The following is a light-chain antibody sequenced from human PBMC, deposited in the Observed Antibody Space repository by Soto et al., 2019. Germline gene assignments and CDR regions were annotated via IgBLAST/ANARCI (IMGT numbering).Light chain of an antibody. CDR2: DVN. V-gene: IGLV2-14*01. Sequence: QSALTQPASVSGSPGQSITISCTGTSSDLGGYNYVSWYQQNPGKAPKLMIYDVNNRPSGVSYRFSGSKSGNTASLTISGLQAEDEADYYCSSYTSSSTRVFGTGTKLTVL. J-gene: IGLJ1*01. CDR1: SSDLGGYNY. CDR3: SSYTSSSTRV.